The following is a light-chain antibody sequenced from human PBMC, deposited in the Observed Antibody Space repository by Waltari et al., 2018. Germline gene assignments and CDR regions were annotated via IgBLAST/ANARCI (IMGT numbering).Light chain of an antibody. CDR3: QSYDSSLSGSWV. V-gene: IGLV1-40*01. CDR2: ANS. Sequence: QSVLTPPPSVSVAPGQRVTISCTGTSTNIGAGYDVHKYQQLPGTAPQLLIYANSNRPSGVPDRFSGSKSGTSASLAITGLQAEDEADYYCQSYDSSLSGSWVFGGGTKLTVL. J-gene: IGLJ3*02. CDR1: STNIGAGYD.